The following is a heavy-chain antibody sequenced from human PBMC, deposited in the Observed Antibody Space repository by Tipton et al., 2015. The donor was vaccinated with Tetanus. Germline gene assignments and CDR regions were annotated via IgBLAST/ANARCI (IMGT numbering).Heavy chain of an antibody. Sequence: QLVQSGAEVKKPGTSVTVSCKASGFTFSSSAVQWVRQPRGQRLEWIGRIAVGSGDTTYTQKFQDRVTITRDMSTSTVHMELRSLRSEDTAEYYCAAASGYFFGRIQNYAVDVWGQGTTVTVSS. CDR3: AAASGYFFGRIQNYAVDV. D-gene: IGHD3-22*01. J-gene: IGHJ6*02. CDR2: IAVGSGDT. V-gene: IGHV1-58*01. CDR1: GFTFSSSA.